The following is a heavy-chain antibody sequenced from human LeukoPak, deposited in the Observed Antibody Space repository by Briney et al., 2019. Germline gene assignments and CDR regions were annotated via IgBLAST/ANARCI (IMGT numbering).Heavy chain of an antibody. V-gene: IGHV4-39*07. CDR1: GGSISSSSYY. J-gene: IGHJ5*02. D-gene: IGHD5-18*01. Sequence: SETLSLTCTVSGGSISSSSYYWGWIRQPPGKGLEWIGSIYYSGSTNYNPSLKSRVTISVDTSKNQFSLKLSSVTAADTAVYYCARRLRGYSYVRPNNWFDPWGQGTLVTVSS. CDR2: IYYSGST. CDR3: ARRLRGYSYVRPNNWFDP.